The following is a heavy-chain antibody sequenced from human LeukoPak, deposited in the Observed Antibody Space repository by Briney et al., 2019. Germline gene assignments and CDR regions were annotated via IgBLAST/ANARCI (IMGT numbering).Heavy chain of an antibody. V-gene: IGHV3-15*01. CDR1: GFTFSSYA. Sequence: GGSLRLSCAASGFTFSSYAMSWVRQAPGKGLEWVGRIKSKTDGGTTDYAAPVKGRFTISRDDSKNTLYLQMNSLETEDTAVYYCTTYTVTTPYYFDYWGQGTLVTVSS. J-gene: IGHJ4*02. D-gene: IGHD4-17*01. CDR3: TTYTVTTPYYFDY. CDR2: IKSKTDGGTT.